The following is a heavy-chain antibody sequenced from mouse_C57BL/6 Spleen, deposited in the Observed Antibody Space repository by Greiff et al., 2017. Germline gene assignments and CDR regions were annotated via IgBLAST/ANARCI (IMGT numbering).Heavy chain of an antibody. D-gene: IGHD2-4*01. J-gene: IGHJ4*01. CDR3: ARPYDYDGRGYAMDY. CDR2: IDPSDSYT. CDR1: GYTFTSYW. V-gene: IGHV1-69*01. Sequence: QVQLQQPGAELVMPGASVKLSCKASGYTFTSYWMPWVKQRPGQGLEWIGEIDPSDSYTNYNQKFKGKSTLTVDKSSSTAYMQLSSLTSEDSAVYYCARPYDYDGRGYAMDYWGQGTSVTVSS.